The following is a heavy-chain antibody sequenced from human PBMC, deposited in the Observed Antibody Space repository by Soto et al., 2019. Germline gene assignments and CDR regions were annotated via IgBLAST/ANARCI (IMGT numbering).Heavy chain of an antibody. D-gene: IGHD2-15*01. J-gene: IGHJ4*02. CDR3: ARLDSGRYGSGVTCYSRAAYFAY. CDR1: GGSISSGDYY. V-gene: IGHV4-30-4*01. Sequence: SETLSLTCTVSGGSISSGDYYWSWIRQPPGKGLEWIGYIYYSGSTYYNPSLESRPTISVDTSKNQFSLKLSSVTVADTAVYYGARLDSGRYGSGVTCYSRAAYFAYWGQGTLVTVSS. CDR2: IYYSGST.